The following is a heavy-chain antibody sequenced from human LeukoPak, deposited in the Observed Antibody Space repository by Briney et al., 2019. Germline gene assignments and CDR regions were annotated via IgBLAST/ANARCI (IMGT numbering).Heavy chain of an antibody. CDR2: IYYSGST. Sequence: PSETLSLTCTVSGGSISSSSYYWSWIRQPPGKGLEWLGYIYYSGSTNYNPSLKSRVTISVDTSKNQFSLKLSSVTAADTAVYYCARHLSYYYDSSGYYFDAFDIWGQGTMVTVSS. J-gene: IGHJ3*02. CDR3: ARHLSYYYDSSGYYFDAFDI. CDR1: GGSISSSSYY. D-gene: IGHD3-22*01. V-gene: IGHV4-61*05.